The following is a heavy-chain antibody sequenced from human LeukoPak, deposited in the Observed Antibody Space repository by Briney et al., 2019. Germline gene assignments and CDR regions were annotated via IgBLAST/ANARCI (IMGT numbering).Heavy chain of an antibody. D-gene: IGHD2-2*01. V-gene: IGHV3-7*05. CDR1: GFTFSSYW. CDR2: IKQDGREK. J-gene: IGHJ4*02. Sequence: GGSLRLSCAASGFTFSSYWMSWVRQAPGKGLGWVANIKQDGREKYYVDSVKGRFTSSRDNAKNSLYLQMNSLRAEDTAVYYCARDQRYCSSSSCPWEPFDYWGQGTLVTVSS. CDR3: ARDQRYCSSSSCPWEPFDY.